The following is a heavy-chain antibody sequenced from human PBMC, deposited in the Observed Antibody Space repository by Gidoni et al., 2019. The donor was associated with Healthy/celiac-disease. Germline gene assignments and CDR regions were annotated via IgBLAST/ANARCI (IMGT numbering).Heavy chain of an antibody. J-gene: IGHJ5*02. V-gene: IGHV4-59*01. CDR3: AREGVPNWFDP. Sequence: QVQLQESGPGLVKPSETLSLTCPVAGGSISSYYWSWIRQPPGKGLEWIGYIYYRGSTNYNPSLKSRDTISVDTSKNQFSLKLSSVTAADTAVYYCAREGVPNWFDPWGQGTLVTVSS. CDR1: GGSISSYY. CDR2: IYYRGST.